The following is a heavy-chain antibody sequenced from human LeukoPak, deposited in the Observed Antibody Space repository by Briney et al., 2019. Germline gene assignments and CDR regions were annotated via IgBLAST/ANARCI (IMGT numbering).Heavy chain of an antibody. CDR1: GFTVTSDY. V-gene: IGHV3-66*01. CDR2: IYRGDST. Sequence: GGSQRLSCAASGFTVTSDYMSWVRQAPGKGLEWVSVIYRGDSTYYADSVKGRFTISRDNSKNTLYLQMNSLRAEDTAVYYCARERPGRDGYNHAFDIWGQGTMVTVSS. D-gene: IGHD5-24*01. CDR3: ARERPGRDGYNHAFDI. J-gene: IGHJ3*02.